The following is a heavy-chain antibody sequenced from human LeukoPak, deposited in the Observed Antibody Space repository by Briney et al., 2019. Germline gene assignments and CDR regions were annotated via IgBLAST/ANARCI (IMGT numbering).Heavy chain of an antibody. Sequence: GGSLRLFCAASAFTLNRSWMNWVRQAPGKGLEWVANMDPSGSQKRHVDSVRGRFTISKDNPGTSFYLEMYSLRAEDTAIYYCAIWTSGNYWGQGTLVTVSS. CDR3: AIWTSGNY. V-gene: IGHV3-7*01. CDR1: AFTLNRSW. D-gene: IGHD1-1*01. J-gene: IGHJ4*02. CDR2: MDPSGSQK.